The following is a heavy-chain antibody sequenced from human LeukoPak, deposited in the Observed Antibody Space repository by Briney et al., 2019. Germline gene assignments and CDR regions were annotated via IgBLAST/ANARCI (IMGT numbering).Heavy chain of an antibody. D-gene: IGHD1-26*01. CDR3: ARRNPFFRSLDP. J-gene: IGHJ5*02. V-gene: IGHV4-39*07. Sequence: PSETLSLTCTVSGGSISSSSYYWGWIRQPPGKGLEWIGSIYYSGSTNYNPSLKSRVTISVDTSKNQFSLKLSSVTAADTAVYYCARRNPFFRSLDPWGQGTLVTVSS. CDR2: IYYSGST. CDR1: GGSISSSSYY.